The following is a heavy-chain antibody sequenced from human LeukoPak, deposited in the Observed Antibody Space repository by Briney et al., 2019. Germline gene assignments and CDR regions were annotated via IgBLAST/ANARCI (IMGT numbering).Heavy chain of an antibody. CDR2: INPSGGST. Sequence: ASVKVSCKASGYTFTSYYMHWVRQAPGQGLEWMGIINPSGGSTSYAQKFQGRVTMTRGTSTSTVYMELSSLRSEDTAVYYCARVLKVFEYSSSSIGYWGQGTLVTVSS. CDR1: GYTFTSYY. D-gene: IGHD6-6*01. V-gene: IGHV1-46*01. CDR3: ARVLKVFEYSSSSIGY. J-gene: IGHJ4*02.